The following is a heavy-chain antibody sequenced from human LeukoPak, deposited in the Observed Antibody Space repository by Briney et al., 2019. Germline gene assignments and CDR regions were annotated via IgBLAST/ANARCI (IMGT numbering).Heavy chain of an antibody. D-gene: IGHD6-6*01. CDR2: IYTSGST. V-gene: IGHV4-4*07. CDR1: GGSISSYS. Sequence: SETLSLTCTVSGGSISSYSWSWIRQPAGKGLEWIGRIYTSGSTNYNPSLMSRVTISADTPKNKFSLKLSSVTAADTAVYYCARDRSSSSVWSWFDSWGQGTLVTVSS. CDR3: ARDRSSSSVWSWFDS. J-gene: IGHJ5*01.